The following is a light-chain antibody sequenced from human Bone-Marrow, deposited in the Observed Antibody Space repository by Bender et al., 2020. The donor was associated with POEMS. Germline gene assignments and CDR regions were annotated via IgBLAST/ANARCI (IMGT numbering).Light chain of an antibody. CDR1: SSYIGAHA. CDR2: SSH. J-gene: IGLJ3*02. CDR3: EVWDDSLNGWV. Sequence: QSVLTQPPSASGTPGQRVTISCSGGSSYIGAHAVNWYQHLPGTAPKLLIYSSHRRPSEVPDRFSGSRSGTSASLAISGLQSEDEADYYCEVWDDSLNGWVFGGGTKLTVL. V-gene: IGLV1-44*01.